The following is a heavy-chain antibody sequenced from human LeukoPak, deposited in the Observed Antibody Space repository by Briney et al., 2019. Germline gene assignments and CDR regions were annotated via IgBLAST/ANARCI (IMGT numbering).Heavy chain of an antibody. CDR2: INQDGRIQ. CDR1: GFPFSDYW. CDR3: SRSLDY. V-gene: IGHV3-7*01. Sequence: GGSLRLSCAASGFPFSDYWMDWVRQAPGKGVEWVANINQDGRIQYYADSVRGRFIISRNNAKNSLYLQIYSLRAEDTAIYFCSRSLDYLGQGALVTVSS. J-gene: IGHJ4*02.